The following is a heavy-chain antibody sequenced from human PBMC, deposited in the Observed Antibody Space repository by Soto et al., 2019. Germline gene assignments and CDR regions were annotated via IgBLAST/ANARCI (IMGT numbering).Heavy chain of an antibody. Sequence: SETLSLTCAVSGDSVSSRFWWSWVRQSPGKGLEWIGEIYHSGSANYNPSLKSRVTMSVDNSKNQFSLKLNSVTAADTAVYYCARYNAASPPYYFDYWGQGTLVTVSS. V-gene: IGHV4-4*02. D-gene: IGHD1-1*01. J-gene: IGHJ4*02. CDR3: ARYNAASPPYYFDY. CDR2: IYHSGSA. CDR1: GDSVSSRFW.